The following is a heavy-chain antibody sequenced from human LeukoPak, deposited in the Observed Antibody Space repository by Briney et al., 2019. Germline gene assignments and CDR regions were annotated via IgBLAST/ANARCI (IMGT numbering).Heavy chain of an antibody. CDR2: IYYSGST. V-gene: IGHV4-31*03. D-gene: IGHD3-10*01. J-gene: IGHJ3*02. CDR1: GGSISSGGYY. CDR3: ARDQGQGFGRDAFDI. Sequence: PSETLSLTCTVSGGSISSGGYYWSWIRQHPGKGLEWIGYIYYSGSTYYNPSLKSRVTISVDTSKNQFSLKLSSVTAADTAVYYCARDQGQGFGRDAFDIWGQGTMVTVSS.